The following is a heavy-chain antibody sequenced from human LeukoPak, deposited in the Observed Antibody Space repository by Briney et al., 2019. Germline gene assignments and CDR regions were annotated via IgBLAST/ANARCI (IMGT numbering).Heavy chain of an antibody. Sequence: GGSLRLSCAASGFTFSSYGMNWVRQAPGKGLEWVSPISTSSSYIYYADSVKGQFTISRDNAKNSLYLQMNSLRAEDTAVYYCAREPLHYDFWSGYPPVMDVWGKGTTVTVSS. J-gene: IGHJ6*04. D-gene: IGHD3-3*01. CDR2: ISTSSSYI. CDR1: GFTFSSYG. V-gene: IGHV3-21*01. CDR3: AREPLHYDFWSGYPPVMDV.